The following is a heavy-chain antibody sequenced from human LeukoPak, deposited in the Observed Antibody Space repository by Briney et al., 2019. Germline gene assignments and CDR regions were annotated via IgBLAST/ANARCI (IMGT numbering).Heavy chain of an antibody. D-gene: IGHD6-19*01. CDR1: GDSVSSNSAA. Sequence: SQTLSLTCAISGDSVSSNSAAWNWIRQSPSRGLEWLGRTYYRSKWYYYYGEGVKSRITISPDTSKNQFSLQLNSVTPEDTAVYYCARDNSGFLGSWGQGTLVTVSS. V-gene: IGHV6-1*01. J-gene: IGHJ5*02. CDR2: TYYRSKWYY. CDR3: ARDNSGFLGS.